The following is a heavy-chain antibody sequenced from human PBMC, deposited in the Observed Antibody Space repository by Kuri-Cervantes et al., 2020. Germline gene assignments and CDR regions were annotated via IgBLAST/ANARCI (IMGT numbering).Heavy chain of an antibody. D-gene: IGHD3-3*01. CDR3: GAPGVFGVPRLLDF. V-gene: IGHV4-61*01. CDR1: GGSVSSGSYY. Sequence: SETLSLTCTVSGGSVSSGSYYWSWIRQPPGKGLEWIGYIYYSGSTNYNPSLKSRVTISVDTSKNQFSLKLSSVTAADTAVYYCGAPGVFGVPRLLDFWGQGTLVTVSS. J-gene: IGHJ4*02. CDR2: IYYSGST.